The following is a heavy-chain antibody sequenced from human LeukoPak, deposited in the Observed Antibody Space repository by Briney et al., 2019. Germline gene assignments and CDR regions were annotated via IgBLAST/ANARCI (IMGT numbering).Heavy chain of an antibody. CDR3: AKDARSFGGTYFDY. J-gene: IGHJ4*02. CDR1: GFTLSSYS. D-gene: IGHD4-23*01. CDR2: MSGSDTGS. V-gene: IGHV3-23*01. Sequence: GGSLRLSCVASGFTLSSYSMGCVRQAPGKGLEWVSAMSGSDTGSWYADSVKGRFTISRDTSKTTLYLQMNSLRAEDTAIYYCAKDARSFGGTYFDYWGQGIQVTVSS.